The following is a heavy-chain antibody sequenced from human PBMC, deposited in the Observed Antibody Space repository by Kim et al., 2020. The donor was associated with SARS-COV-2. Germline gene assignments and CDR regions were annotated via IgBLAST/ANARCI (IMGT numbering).Heavy chain of an antibody. CDR3: ARATNEWELLPSFAFDI. CDR1: GFTVSSNY. J-gene: IGHJ3*02. CDR2: IYSGGST. Sequence: GGSLRLSCAASGFTVSSNYMSWVRQAPGKGLEWVSVIYSGGSTYYADSVKGRFTISRDNSKNTLYLQMNSLRAEDTAVYYCARATNEWELLPSFAFDIWGQGTMVTVSS. V-gene: IGHV3-53*01. D-gene: IGHD1-26*01.